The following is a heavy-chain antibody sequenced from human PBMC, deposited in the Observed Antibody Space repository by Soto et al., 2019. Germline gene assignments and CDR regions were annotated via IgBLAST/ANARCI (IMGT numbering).Heavy chain of an antibody. Sequence: QVQLAESGGGVVQPGRSLRLSCAASGFTFSSYGMHWVRQAPGEGLEWVAVISYDGYNKYYADSVKGRFTISRDNSKNTLYLQMNSLRAEDTAVYYCAKDHLSIVGATTYFYYYGMDVWGQGTTVTVSS. CDR2: ISYDGYNK. CDR3: AKDHLSIVGATTYFYYYGMDV. D-gene: IGHD1-26*01. J-gene: IGHJ6*02. V-gene: IGHV3-30*18. CDR1: GFTFSSYG.